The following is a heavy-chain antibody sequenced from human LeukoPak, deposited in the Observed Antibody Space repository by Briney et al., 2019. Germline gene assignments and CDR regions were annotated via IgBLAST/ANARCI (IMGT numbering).Heavy chain of an antibody. Sequence: PGGSLRLSRAASGFTFSSYSMNWVRQAPGKGLEWVSSISSSGTYVYYADSVKGRFTISRDNAENSLSLQMNSLRADDAAVYYCARASSKQLAGYLPDGFDIWGQGTMVTVSS. D-gene: IGHD3-9*01. V-gene: IGHV3-21*01. CDR1: GFTFSSYS. CDR3: ARASSKQLAGYLPDGFDI. J-gene: IGHJ3*02. CDR2: ISSSGTYV.